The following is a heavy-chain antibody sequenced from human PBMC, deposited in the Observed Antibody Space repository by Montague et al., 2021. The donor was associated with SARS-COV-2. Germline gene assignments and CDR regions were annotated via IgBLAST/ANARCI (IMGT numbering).Heavy chain of an antibody. J-gene: IGHJ4*02. CDR1: GASINNGRYY. D-gene: IGHD3-10*01. V-gene: IGHV4-61*10. CDR3: TSGEGNYGWRYYFDY. CDR2: VDKSDNT. Sequence: SETLSLTCTVSGASINNGRYYWSWIRQPAGKGPEWIGYVDKSDNTDYNPSLKSRVTISLDTSKKQFSLKLNSVTSADTAVYYCTSGEGNYGWRYYFDYWGQGTLVTVSS.